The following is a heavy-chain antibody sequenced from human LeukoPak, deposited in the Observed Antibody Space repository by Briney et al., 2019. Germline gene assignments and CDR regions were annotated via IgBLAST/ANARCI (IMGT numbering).Heavy chain of an antibody. V-gene: IGHV3-23*01. Sequence: AGGSLRLSCAASGFTFSSYAMSWVRQAPGKGLEWVSVISGSGSSTYYADSVKGRFTISRDNSKNTLYLQMNSLRAEDTAVYYCAKCQRLGELSFDYWGQGTLVTVSS. D-gene: IGHD3-16*02. CDR1: GFTFSSYA. J-gene: IGHJ4*02. CDR2: ISGSGSST. CDR3: AKCQRLGELSFDY.